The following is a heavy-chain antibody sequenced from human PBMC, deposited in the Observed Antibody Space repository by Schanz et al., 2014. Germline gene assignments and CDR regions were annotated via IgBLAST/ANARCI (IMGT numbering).Heavy chain of an antibody. D-gene: IGHD3-10*01. V-gene: IGHV3-23*04. J-gene: IGHJ4*02. Sequence: VQLVESGGGVVQPGRSLRLSCAASGFTFSTYAMSWVRQAPGKGLEWVSAISGSGGSTYYADSVKGRFTISRDNSKNTRYLQMNSLRAEDTAVYYCARANYRRKINFDYWGRGTLVTVSS. CDR3: ARANYRRKINFDY. CDR2: ISGSGGST. CDR1: GFTFSTYA.